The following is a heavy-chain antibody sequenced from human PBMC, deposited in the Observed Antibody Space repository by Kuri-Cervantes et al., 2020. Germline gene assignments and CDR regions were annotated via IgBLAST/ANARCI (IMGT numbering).Heavy chain of an antibody. Sequence: SVKVSCKASGYTFTGYYMHWVRQAPGQGLEWMGRILPLFRKSNFAQKFQGRVTVTTDDSTSIVYLEVSSLRSEDTAVYYCAPDVNDCSGGRCWEWGQGTLVTVSS. CDR1: GYTFTGYY. CDR3: APDVNDCSGGRCWE. J-gene: IGHJ4*02. D-gene: IGHD2-15*01. CDR2: ILPLFRKS. V-gene: IGHV1-69*05.